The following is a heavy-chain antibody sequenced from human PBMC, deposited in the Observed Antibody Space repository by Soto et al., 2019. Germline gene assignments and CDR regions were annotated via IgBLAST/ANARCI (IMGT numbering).Heavy chain of an antibody. D-gene: IGHD2-2*01. Sequence: QVQLVQSGAAVKKPGSSVKVSCKASGGTFSRYSITWVRQAPGHGLEWIGRIIPIFGIASYAQKFQGRVTITADESTSPAYMELSSLRSDDTAVYYCAREDRDRETGLVPAAIDGMDVWGQGTTVTVSS. CDR3: AREDRDRETGLVPAAIDGMDV. V-gene: IGHV1-69*08. CDR1: GGTFSRYS. J-gene: IGHJ6*02. CDR2: IIPIFGIA.